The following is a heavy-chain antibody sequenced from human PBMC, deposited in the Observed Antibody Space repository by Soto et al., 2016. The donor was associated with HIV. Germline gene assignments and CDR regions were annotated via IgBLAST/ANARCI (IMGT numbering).Heavy chain of an antibody. CDR2: LSYDGNNK. J-gene: IGHJ4*02. CDR1: GFTFSSYG. D-gene: IGHD3-22*01. V-gene: IGHV3-30*19. Sequence: VQLVESGGGVVQPGRSLRLSCAASGFTFSSYGMHWVRQAPGKGLEWVAVLSYDGNNKYYADSVKGRFTISRDNSNNTLYVHINSLRPEDTAVYYCARGHYYYDTNYFDYWAREPWSPSPQ. CDR3: ARGHYYYDTNYFDY.